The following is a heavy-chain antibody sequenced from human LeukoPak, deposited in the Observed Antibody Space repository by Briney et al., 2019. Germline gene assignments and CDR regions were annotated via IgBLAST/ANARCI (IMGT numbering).Heavy chain of an antibody. CDR2: TNQDGSEK. V-gene: IGHV3-7*01. CDR1: GFTFSSYW. J-gene: IGHJ3*01. D-gene: IGHD6-25*01. CDR3: ARRGSGSAFDV. Sequence: GGSLRLSCAASGFTFSSYWSWVRQAPGKGLEWVANTNQDGSEKYYVDSVKGRFTISRDNAKNSLYLQMNSLRVEDTAIYYYARRGSGSAFDVWGQGTMVTVSS.